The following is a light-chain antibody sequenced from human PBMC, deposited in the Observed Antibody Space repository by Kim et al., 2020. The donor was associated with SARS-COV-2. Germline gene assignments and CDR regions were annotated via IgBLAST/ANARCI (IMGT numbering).Light chain of an antibody. CDR2: RSN. V-gene: IGLV1-44*01. J-gene: IGLJ1*01. CDR1: LTNIGINT. Sequence: GQRIIISCSGSLTNIGINTLNLYPQLPGTAPKLLIYRSNQRPSVIPDRFSGSTSGTSASLAISGLQSEDEADYYCAVWDDSLNVYVFGPGTKVTVL. CDR3: AVWDDSLNVYV.